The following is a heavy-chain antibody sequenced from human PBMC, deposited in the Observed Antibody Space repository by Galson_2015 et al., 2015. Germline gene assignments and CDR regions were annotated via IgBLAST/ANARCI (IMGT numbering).Heavy chain of an antibody. CDR3: ARDAAVAADY. Sequence: SVKVSCKASGYSFTGYYIRWVRQAPGHGLEWMGRIDPKSGGTSYAREFQGRVTLTTDTSISTAYMDLSSLKSDDTAVYYCARDAAVAADYWGQGTLVTVSS. D-gene: IGHD6-19*01. J-gene: IGHJ4*02. V-gene: IGHV1-2*06. CDR1: GYSFTGYY. CDR2: IDPKSGGT.